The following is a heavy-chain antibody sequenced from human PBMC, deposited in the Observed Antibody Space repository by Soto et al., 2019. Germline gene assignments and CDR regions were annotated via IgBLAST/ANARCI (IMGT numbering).Heavy chain of an antibody. D-gene: IGHD5-12*01. Sequence: PSETLSLTCTVSGGSISSSSYYWGWIRQPPGKGLEWIGSIYYSGSTYYNPSLKSRVTISVDTSKNQFSLKLSSVTAADTAVYYCARSHGYSFEFDPWGQGTLVTVSS. CDR3: ARSHGYSFEFDP. CDR2: IYYSGST. CDR1: GGSISSSSYY. J-gene: IGHJ5*02. V-gene: IGHV4-39*01.